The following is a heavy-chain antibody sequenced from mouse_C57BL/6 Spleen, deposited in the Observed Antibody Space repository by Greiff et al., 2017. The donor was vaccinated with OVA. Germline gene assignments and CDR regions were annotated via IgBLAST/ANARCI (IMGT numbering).Heavy chain of an antibody. D-gene: IGHD2-3*01. CDR1: GYAFTNYL. Sequence: VQLQQSGAELVRPGTSVKVSCKASGYAFTNYLIEWVKQRPGQGLAWIGVINPGSGGTNYNEKFKGKATLTADKSSSTAYMQLSSLTSEDSAVYFCAREGGYYGFAYWGQGTLVTVSA. CDR3: AREGGYYGFAY. CDR2: INPGSGGT. V-gene: IGHV1-54*01. J-gene: IGHJ3*01.